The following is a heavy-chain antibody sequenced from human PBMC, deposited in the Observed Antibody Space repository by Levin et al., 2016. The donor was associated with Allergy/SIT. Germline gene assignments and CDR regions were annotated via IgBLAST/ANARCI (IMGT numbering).Heavy chain of an antibody. V-gene: IGHV3-21*01. D-gene: IGHD3-22*01. CDR2: ISGSSGYI. CDR3: ARRYYLDSSDFRPFDI. Sequence: VRQAPGKGLEWVSSISGSSGYIYYADSVKGRFTISRDNGKNSLYLHMNSLRTEDTAVYYCARRYYLDSSDFRPFDIWGQGTMVTVSS. J-gene: IGHJ3*02.